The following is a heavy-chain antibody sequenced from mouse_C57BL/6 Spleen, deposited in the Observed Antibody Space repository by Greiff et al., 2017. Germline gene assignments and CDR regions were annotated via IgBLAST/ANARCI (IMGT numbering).Heavy chain of an antibody. J-gene: IGHJ3*01. Sequence: VQLQQSGAELARPGASVKLSCKASGYTFTSYGISWVKQRTGPGLEWIGEIYPRSGNTYYNETFKGKATLTADKSSSTAYMELRRLTSEDSAVYFCARSDGTGSWFAYWGQGTLVTVSA. V-gene: IGHV1-81*01. CDR3: ARSDGTGSWFAY. CDR2: IYPRSGNT. D-gene: IGHD4-1*01. CDR1: GYTFTSYG.